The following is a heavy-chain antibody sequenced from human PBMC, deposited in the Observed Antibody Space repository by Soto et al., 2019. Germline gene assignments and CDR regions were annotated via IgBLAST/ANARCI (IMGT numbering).Heavy chain of an antibody. J-gene: IGHJ4*02. Sequence: EVQLLESGGGLVQPGGSLRLSCAASGFIYSRSAMTWVRQAPEKGLEWVSAVSGSGGRTYYADSVKGRFTISRDNSKNTLYLQMSSLRAEDTAVYYCAKRSAMNVDNSGELDYWGLGTVVTVSS. D-gene: IGHD1-7*01. CDR2: VSGSGGRT. CDR3: AKRSAMNVDNSGELDY. CDR1: GFIYSRSA. V-gene: IGHV3-23*01.